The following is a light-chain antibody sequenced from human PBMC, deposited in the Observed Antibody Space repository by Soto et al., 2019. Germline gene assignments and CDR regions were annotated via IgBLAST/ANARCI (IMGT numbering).Light chain of an antibody. Sequence: QSVLTQPASVSGSPGQSITISCTGTSSNVGSYNLVSWYQQHPGKAPKLMIYEGTKRPSGVSNRFSGSRSGNTASLTISGLQAEDEAEYYCCSSASSGTYVVFGGGTKLTVL. J-gene: IGLJ2*01. CDR2: EGT. CDR3: CSSASSGTYVV. CDR1: SSNVGSYNL. V-gene: IGLV2-23*01.